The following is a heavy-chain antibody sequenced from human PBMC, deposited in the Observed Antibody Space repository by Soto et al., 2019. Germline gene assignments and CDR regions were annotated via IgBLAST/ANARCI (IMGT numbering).Heavy chain of an antibody. CDR3: ARDALGYDLLRGYDTGATPGAFAI. Sequence: ASEKVSCKASGYTFTSYGISWVRQAPGQGLEWMGWISAYNGNTNYAQKLQGRVTMTTDTSTSTAYMELRGLRSDDTAVYYCARDALGYDLLRGYDTGATPGAFAIWGRGRMITVSS. J-gene: IGHJ3*02. CDR1: GYTFTSYG. D-gene: IGHD3-3*01. V-gene: IGHV1-18*04. CDR2: ISAYNGNT.